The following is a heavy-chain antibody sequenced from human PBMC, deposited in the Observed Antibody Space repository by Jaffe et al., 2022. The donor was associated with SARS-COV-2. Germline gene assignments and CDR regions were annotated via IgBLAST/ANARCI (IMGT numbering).Heavy chain of an antibody. J-gene: IGHJ6*02. V-gene: IGHV3-13*01. CDR3: ARAPRAPPITMMGGAYGMDV. D-gene: IGHD3-22*01. CDR2: IGTAGDT. Sequence: EVQLVESGGGLVQPGGSLRLSCAASGFTFSSYDMHWVRQATGKGLEWVSAIGTAGDTYYPGSVKGRFTISRENAKNSLYLQMNSLRAGDTAVYYCARAPRAPPITMMGGAYGMDVWGQGTTVTVSS. CDR1: GFTFSSYD.